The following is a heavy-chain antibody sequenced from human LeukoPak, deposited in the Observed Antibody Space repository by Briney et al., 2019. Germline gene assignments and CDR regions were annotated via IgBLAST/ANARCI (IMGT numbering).Heavy chain of an antibody. D-gene: IGHD4-23*01. CDR2: IIPIFGTA. Sequence: SVKVSCKASGYTFTSYAISWVRQAPGQGLEWMGGIIPIFGTANYAQKFQGRVTITADESTSTAYMELSSLRSEDTAVYYCARADYGGNPTTDYWGQGTLVTVSS. CDR1: GYTFTSYA. CDR3: ARADYGGNPTTDY. J-gene: IGHJ4*02. V-gene: IGHV1-69*13.